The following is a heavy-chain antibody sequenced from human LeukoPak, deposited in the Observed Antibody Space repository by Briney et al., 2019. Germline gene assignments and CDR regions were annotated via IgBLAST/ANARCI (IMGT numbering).Heavy chain of an antibody. CDR1: GFTLSSYA. V-gene: IGHV3-23*01. D-gene: IGHD3-10*01. CDR3: ANSPLWGPANDX. J-gene: IGHJ4*02. CDR2: ISASGGST. Sequence: PGGSLRLSCAASGFTLSSYAMSWVRQAPGKGLEWVSSISASGGSTNYADSVKGRFTISRDNSKNTVYLQMNSLKAEDTAVYYCANSPLWGPANDXWGQGXLVTVS.